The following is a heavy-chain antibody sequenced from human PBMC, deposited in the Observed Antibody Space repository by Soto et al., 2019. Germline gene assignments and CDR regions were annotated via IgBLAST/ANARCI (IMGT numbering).Heavy chain of an antibody. D-gene: IGHD1-26*01. Sequence: GGSLRLSCAASGFTFSDYYMTWVRQAPGKGLEWVANMNQAGSEKNYVDSVKGRFIISRDNAQNSLYLQTDSLRAEDTAVYYCARQHSGSYYLDYWGLGTLVTVSS. CDR3: ARQHSGSYYLDY. J-gene: IGHJ4*02. CDR2: MNQAGSEK. V-gene: IGHV3-7*05. CDR1: GFTFSDYY.